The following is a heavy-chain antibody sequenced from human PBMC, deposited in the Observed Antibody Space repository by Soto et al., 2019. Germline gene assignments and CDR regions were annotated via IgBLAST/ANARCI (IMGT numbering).Heavy chain of an antibody. D-gene: IGHD6-19*01. J-gene: IGHJ4*02. V-gene: IGHV3-23*01. Sequence: EVQLLESGGGLVQPGGSLRLSCAASGLTFSSYAMSWVRQAPGMGLEWVSGIIGSGASTYYADSVKGRFTISRDNSKNTLFLQMNSLRAEDTAVYYCAKGKGLTVSSSNYWGQGTLVTVSS. CDR3: AKGKGLTVSSSNY. CDR2: IIGSGAST. CDR1: GLTFSSYA.